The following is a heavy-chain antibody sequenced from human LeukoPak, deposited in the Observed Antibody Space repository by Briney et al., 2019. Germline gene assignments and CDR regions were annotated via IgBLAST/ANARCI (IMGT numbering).Heavy chain of an antibody. D-gene: IGHD6-6*01. V-gene: IGHV1-46*01. CDR3: ARTAARRFDY. CDR1: GYTFPSYF. Sequence: ASVKVSCKASGYTFPSYFMHWVRQAPGQGLEWMGIINPTGGSTTYAQKFQGRVTMTRDTSTSTVYMELSSLRSDDTAVYYCARTAARRFDYWGQGTLATVSS. CDR2: INPTGGST. J-gene: IGHJ4*02.